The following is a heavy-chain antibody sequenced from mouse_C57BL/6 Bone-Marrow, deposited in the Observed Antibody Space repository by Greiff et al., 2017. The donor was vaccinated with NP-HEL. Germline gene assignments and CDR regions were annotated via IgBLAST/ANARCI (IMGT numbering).Heavy chain of an antibody. Sequence: QVQLQQPGAELVMPGASVKLSCKASGYTFTSYWMHWVKQRPGQGLEWIGEIDPSDSYTNYNQKFKGKSTLTVDKSSSTAYMQLSSLTSEDSAVYYCAREGGYYRYAMDYWGQGTSVTVSS. CDR3: AREGGYYRYAMDY. V-gene: IGHV1-69*01. CDR2: IDPSDSYT. D-gene: IGHD2-3*01. CDR1: GYTFTSYW. J-gene: IGHJ4*01.